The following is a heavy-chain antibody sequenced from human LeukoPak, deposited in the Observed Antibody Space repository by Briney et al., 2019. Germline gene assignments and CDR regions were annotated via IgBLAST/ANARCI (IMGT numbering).Heavy chain of an antibody. V-gene: IGHV3-64*01. CDR2: ITSNGTSA. J-gene: IGHJ4*02. D-gene: IGHD5-18*01. Sequence: PGRSLRLSCAASGFTFSSYAMNWVRQAPGKGLEYVSTITSNGTSAYSAYSVNVRFTISRDNSKNTLYLQMSSLGAEDIAVYYCARAYNYGVDYWGQGTLVTVSS. CDR3: ARAYNYGVDY. CDR1: GFTFSSYA.